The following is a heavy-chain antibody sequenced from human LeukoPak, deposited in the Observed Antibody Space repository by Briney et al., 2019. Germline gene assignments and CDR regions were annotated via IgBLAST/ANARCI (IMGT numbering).Heavy chain of an antibody. CDR3: AREWQGGIAAAGTRIEGDY. J-gene: IGHJ4*02. Sequence: QPGGSLRLSCAASGFTFSSYAMHWVRQAPGKGPEWVAVIWNDGSNKYYADSVKGRFTISRDNAENSLFLQMNSLRVEDTAVYYCAREWQGGIAAAGTRIEGDYWGQGTLVAVSS. CDR1: GFTFSSYA. V-gene: IGHV3-33*08. D-gene: IGHD6-13*01. CDR2: IWNDGSNK.